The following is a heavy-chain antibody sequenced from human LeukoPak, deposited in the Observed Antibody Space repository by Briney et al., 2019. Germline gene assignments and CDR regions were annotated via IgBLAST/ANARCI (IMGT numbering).Heavy chain of an antibody. CDR2: IYTSGST. J-gene: IGHJ4*02. CDR1: GGSISSYY. Sequence: PSETLSLTCTVSGGSISSYYWSWIRQPAGKGLEWIGRIYTSGSTNYNPSLKSRVTMSVDTSKNQFSLKLNSVTAADTAVYYCASGFDYTNSWSKFDYWGQGTLVTVSS. V-gene: IGHV4-4*07. D-gene: IGHD6-13*01. CDR3: ASGFDYTNSWSKFDY.